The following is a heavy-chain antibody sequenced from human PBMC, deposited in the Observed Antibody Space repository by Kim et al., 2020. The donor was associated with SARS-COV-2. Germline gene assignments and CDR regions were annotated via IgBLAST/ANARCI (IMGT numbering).Heavy chain of an antibody. V-gene: IGHV3-23*01. CDR1: GFTFSNSP. J-gene: IGHJ4*02. Sequence: GGSLRLSCAASGFTFSNSPMSWVRQAPGKGLEWVSTIYGRGATTYYPGSVKGRFTISRDNSKNKLYLQMNNLRAEDTAVYFCAKSGQLDYWGQGTLVTVSS. CDR2: IYGRGATT. D-gene: IGHD5-12*01. CDR3: AKSGQLDY.